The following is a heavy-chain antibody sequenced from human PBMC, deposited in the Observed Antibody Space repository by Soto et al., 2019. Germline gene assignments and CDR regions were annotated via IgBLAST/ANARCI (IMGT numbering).Heavy chain of an antibody. D-gene: IGHD3-10*01. CDR3: ARRSGDRSRSYGLDV. J-gene: IGHJ6*02. CDR2: IYPGDSDT. V-gene: IGHV5-51*01. CDR1: GYTFTTYW. Sequence: PGESLKISCKAYGYTFTTYWIGWVRQMPGKGLEWMAIIYPGDSDTRYSPSFQGQVTISADKPINTAYLQWSSLKASDTAMYYCARRSGDRSRSYGLDVWGQGTTVTVSS.